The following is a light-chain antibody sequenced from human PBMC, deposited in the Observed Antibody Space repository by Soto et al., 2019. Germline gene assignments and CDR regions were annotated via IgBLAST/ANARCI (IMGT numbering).Light chain of an antibody. J-gene: IGKJ1*01. Sequence: DIQMTQSPSSLSASVGDRVTITCRASQSIKVYLNWYQKEPGKAPKLLIYDASSWESGVPSRFSGSASGTEFTLTISSLQHDDFATYYCQQYNSYSTFGQGTMVDNK. CDR1: QSIKVY. CDR2: DAS. V-gene: IGKV1-5*01. CDR3: QQYNSYST.